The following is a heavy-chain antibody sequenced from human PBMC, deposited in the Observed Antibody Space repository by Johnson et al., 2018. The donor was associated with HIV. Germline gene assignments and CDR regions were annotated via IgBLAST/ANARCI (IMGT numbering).Heavy chain of an antibody. J-gene: IGHJ3*02. CDR3: ALEAVRSTDAFDI. V-gene: IGHV3-7*05. CDR1: GFTFSSYW. D-gene: IGHD3-10*01. Sequence: VQLVESGGGLVQPGGSLRLSCAASGFTFSSYWMSWVRQSPGKGLEWVAHIKHDGSEKYYVDSVKGRFTISRDNAKNSLYLQTNSLRAEDTAVYYCALEAVRSTDAFDIWGQGTMVIVSS. CDR2: IKHDGSEK.